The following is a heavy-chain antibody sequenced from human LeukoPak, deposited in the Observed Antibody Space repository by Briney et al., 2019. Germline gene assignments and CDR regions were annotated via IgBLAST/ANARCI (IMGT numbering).Heavy chain of an antibody. Sequence: SETLSLTCTVSGGSISRNNYYWDWIRQPPGKGLEYIGSIYYSGSTYYNPSLKSRVTISVDTSKNQFSLKLSSVTAADTAVYYCARDYGDYADLGGGGMDVWGQGTTVTVSS. CDR3: ARDYGDYADLGGGGMDV. V-gene: IGHV4-39*07. J-gene: IGHJ6*02. D-gene: IGHD4-17*01. CDR2: IYYSGST. CDR1: GGSISRNNYY.